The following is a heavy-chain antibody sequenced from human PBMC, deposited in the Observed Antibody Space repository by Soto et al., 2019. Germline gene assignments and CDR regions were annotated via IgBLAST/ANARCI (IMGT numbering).Heavy chain of an antibody. V-gene: IGHV4-59*08. Sequence: PSETLSLTCTVSGGSISSYYWSWIRQPPGKGLEWIGYTYYSGSTNYNPSLKSRVTISVDTSKNQFSLKLSSVTAADTAVYYCARRSIRNFDYWGQGTLVTAPQ. CDR2: TYYSGST. D-gene: IGHD6-6*01. CDR1: GGSISSYY. CDR3: ARRSIRNFDY. J-gene: IGHJ4*02.